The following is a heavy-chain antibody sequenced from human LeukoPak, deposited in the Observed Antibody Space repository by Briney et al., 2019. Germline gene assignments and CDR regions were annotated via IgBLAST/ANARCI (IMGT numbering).Heavy chain of an antibody. Sequence: GGSLRLSCAASGFTFSDYYMSWIRQAPGKGLEWVSYISSSSSYTNYADSVKGRFTISRDNAKNSLYLQMNSLRAEDTAVYYCWVVAASYGMDVWGKGTTVTVSS. CDR2: ISSSSSYT. J-gene: IGHJ6*04. CDR1: GFTFSDYY. CDR3: WVVAASYGMDV. D-gene: IGHD2-15*01. V-gene: IGHV3-11*06.